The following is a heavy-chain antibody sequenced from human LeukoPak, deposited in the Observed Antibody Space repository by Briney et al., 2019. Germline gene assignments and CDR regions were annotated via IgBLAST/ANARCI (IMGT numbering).Heavy chain of an antibody. V-gene: IGHV3-11*01. D-gene: IGHD4-17*01. CDR2: ISSSGSTI. J-gene: IGHJ6*02. Sequence: GSLRLSCAASGFTFSDYYMSWIRQAPGKGLEWVSYISSSGSTIYYADSVKGRFTISRDNAKNSLYLQMNSLRAEDTAVYYCARTSDYPDNDYGMDVWGQGTTVTVSS. CDR3: ARTSDYPDNDYGMDV. CDR1: GFTFSDYY.